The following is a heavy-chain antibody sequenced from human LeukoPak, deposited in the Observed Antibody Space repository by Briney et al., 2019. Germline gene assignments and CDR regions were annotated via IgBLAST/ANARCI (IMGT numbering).Heavy chain of an antibody. D-gene: IGHD3-10*01. V-gene: IGHV1-46*01. Sequence: ASVKVSCKASGYTFTSYYMHWLRQAPGQGPEWMGIINPSGGSTSYAQKFQGRVTMTRDTSTSTVYMELSSLRSEDTAVYYCARDDLAFYGSGRYGMDVWGQGTTVTVSS. CDR2: INPSGGST. J-gene: IGHJ6*02. CDR3: ARDDLAFYGSGRYGMDV. CDR1: GYTFTSYY.